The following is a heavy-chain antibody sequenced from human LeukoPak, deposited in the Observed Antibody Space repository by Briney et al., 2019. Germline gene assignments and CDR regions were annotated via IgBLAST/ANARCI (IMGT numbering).Heavy chain of an antibody. D-gene: IGHD4-23*01. CDR1: GYTFTDYY. V-gene: IGHV1-2*02. CDR3: ARGLGNPGGRYYYYYYMDV. Sequence: ASVKVSCKASGYTFTDYYIHWVRQAPGQGLEWMGWINPNSGGTNYAQKFQGRVTMTRDTSISTAYMELSRLRFDDTAVYYCARGLGNPGGRYYYYYYMDVRGKGTTVTVSS. CDR2: INPNSGGT. J-gene: IGHJ6*03.